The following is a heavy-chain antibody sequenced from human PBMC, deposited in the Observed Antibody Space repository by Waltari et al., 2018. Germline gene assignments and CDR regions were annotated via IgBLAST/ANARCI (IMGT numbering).Heavy chain of an antibody. CDR1: GFTFRSYV. Sequence: EVQLLESGGGLVQPGESLRLSCAASGFTFRSYVMIWVRQAPGKGLEWVSSISGSGGSTYYADSVKGRFTISRDNIKDTLYLQMNRLRAEDTAVYYCALSPTWGQGTLVTVSS. J-gene: IGHJ5*02. V-gene: IGHV3-23*01. CDR3: ALSPT. CDR2: ISGSGGST.